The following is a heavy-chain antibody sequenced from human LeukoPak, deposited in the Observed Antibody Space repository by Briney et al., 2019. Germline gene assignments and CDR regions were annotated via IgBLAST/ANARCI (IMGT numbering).Heavy chain of an antibody. CDR1: GFTFSSYA. CDR3: AKGQGRSGWYYDAFDI. V-gene: IGHV3-23*01. D-gene: IGHD6-19*01. CDR2: ISGSGGST. Sequence: GGSLRLSCAASGFTFSSYAMNWVRQAPGRGLQWVSAISGSGGSTYYADSVKGRFTISRDNSKNTLYLQMNSLRAEDTAVYYCAKGQGRSGWYYDAFDIWGQGTMVTVSS. J-gene: IGHJ3*02.